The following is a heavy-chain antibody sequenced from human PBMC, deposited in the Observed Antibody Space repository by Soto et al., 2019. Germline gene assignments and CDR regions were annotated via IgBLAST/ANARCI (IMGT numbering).Heavy chain of an antibody. Sequence: GGSLRLSCAASGFTFNNYAMNWVRQAPGKGLEWVATISATGGSTYYADYVKGRFTISRDNSKNTLYLQMNDLRVEDTAVYYCAKDRLAGNFDYWGQGTQVTVSS. CDR3: AKDRLAGNFDY. J-gene: IGHJ4*02. V-gene: IGHV3-23*01. CDR2: ISATGGST. CDR1: GFTFNNYA.